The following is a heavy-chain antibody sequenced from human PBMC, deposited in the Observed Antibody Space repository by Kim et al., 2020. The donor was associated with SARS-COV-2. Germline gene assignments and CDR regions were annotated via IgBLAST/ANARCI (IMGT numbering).Heavy chain of an antibody. Sequence: SVKVSCKASGGTFSSYAISWVRQAPGQGLEWMGRIIPILGIANYAQKFQGRVTITADKSTSTAYMELSSLRSEDTAGYYCARVERGSSGLDYWGQGTLV. CDR3: ARVERGSSGLDY. J-gene: IGHJ4*02. D-gene: IGHD6-19*01. CDR2: IIPILGIA. CDR1: GGTFSSYA. V-gene: IGHV1-69*04.